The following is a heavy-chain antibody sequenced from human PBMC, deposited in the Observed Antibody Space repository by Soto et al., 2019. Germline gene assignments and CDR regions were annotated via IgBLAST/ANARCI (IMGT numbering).Heavy chain of an antibody. J-gene: IGHJ5*02. CDR3: ASHGGLQARFDP. D-gene: IGHD4-4*01. V-gene: IGHV1-18*01. CDR1: GYTFTSYG. Sequence: QVQLVQSGAEVKKPGASVTVSCKASGYTFTSYGISWVRQAPGQGLEWMRWNSAYNGNTNYAQKLQGRVTMTTDTSPSTAYRERRSLRSDVTAGCCWASHGGLQARFDPWGQGNLVTVSS. CDR2: NSAYNGNT.